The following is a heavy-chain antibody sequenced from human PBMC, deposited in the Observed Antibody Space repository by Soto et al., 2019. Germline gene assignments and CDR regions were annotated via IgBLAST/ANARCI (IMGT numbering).Heavy chain of an antibody. J-gene: IGHJ4*02. D-gene: IGHD3-22*01. CDR1: GFTFSSYA. Sequence: GGSLRLSCAGSGFTFSSYAMSWVRQAPGKGLEWVSVISGSGGSTHYADSVKGRSTISRDNSKNTLHLQVNSLRGEDTAVYYCAKEADISGYYPDYWGQGTQVTVSS. V-gene: IGHV3-23*01. CDR3: AKEADISGYYPDY. CDR2: ISGSGGST.